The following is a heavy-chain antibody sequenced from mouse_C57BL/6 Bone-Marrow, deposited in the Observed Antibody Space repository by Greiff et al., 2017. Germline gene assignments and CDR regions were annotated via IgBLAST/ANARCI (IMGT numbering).Heavy chain of an antibody. CDR1: GYTFTSYW. CDR3: ARRETYYGRWFAY. J-gene: IGHJ3*01. Sequence: QVQLQQPGAELVKPGASVKMSCKASGYTFTSYWITWVKQRPGQGLEWIGDIYPGSGSTNYNEKFKSKATLTVDTSSSTAYMQLSSLTSEDSAVYYCARRETYYGRWFAYWGQGTLVTVSA. D-gene: IGHD1-1*02. CDR2: IYPGSGST. V-gene: IGHV1-55*01.